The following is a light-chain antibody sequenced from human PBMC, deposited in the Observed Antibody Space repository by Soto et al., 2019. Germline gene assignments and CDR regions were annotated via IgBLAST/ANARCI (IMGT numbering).Light chain of an antibody. CDR2: AAS. V-gene: IGKV1-39*01. J-gene: IGKJ1*01. Sequence: DIQMTQSPSSLSASVGDRVTITCRASQSISSYLNWYQQKPGKAPKLLIYAASSLQSGVPSRFSGSGSGTDFTLTISSLQPEDVATYYCQKYNSAPWTFGQGTNVEIK. CDR3: QKYNSAPWT. CDR1: QSISSY.